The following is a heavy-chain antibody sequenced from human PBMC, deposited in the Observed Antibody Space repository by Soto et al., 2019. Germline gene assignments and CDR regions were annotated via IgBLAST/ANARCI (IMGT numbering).Heavy chain of an antibody. Sequence: PSETLSLTCAVYGGSFSGYYWSWIRQPPGKGLEWIGEINHSGSTNYNPSLKSRVTISVDTSKNQFSLRLKSVTAADTAVYYCASVGSDYDNSGYYLPWGPGTLVTVSS. CDR3: ASVGSDYDNSGYYLP. J-gene: IGHJ5*02. D-gene: IGHD3-22*01. V-gene: IGHV4-34*01. CDR2: INHSGST. CDR1: GGSFSGYY.